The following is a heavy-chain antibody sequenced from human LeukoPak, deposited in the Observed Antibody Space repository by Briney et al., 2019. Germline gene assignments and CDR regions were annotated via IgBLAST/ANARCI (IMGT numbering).Heavy chain of an antibody. CDR3: ARLGQQLVFDR. V-gene: IGHV4-4*09. J-gene: IGHJ5*02. CDR2: IYTSGTT. CDR1: AGSISSNY. Sequence: NPSETLSLTCTVSAGSISSNYWGWVRQPPGKGLEWIGYIYTSGTTNYNPSLNSRVTISVDTSNNQFSLKLSSMPAADPAIYYCARLGQQLVFDRWGQGTLVTVSS. D-gene: IGHD6-13*01.